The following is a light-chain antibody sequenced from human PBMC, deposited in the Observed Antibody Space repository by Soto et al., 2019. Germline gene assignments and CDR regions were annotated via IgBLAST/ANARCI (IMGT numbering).Light chain of an antibody. Sequence: AIRMTQSPSSFSASTGARVTITCRASPGISSYLAWYQQKPGKATKLLIYAASTLQSGVPSRGSGSGSGADFPLTISCRQSEDFGTYYWLQYYSYPLTFGGGTKVEIK. CDR1: PGISSY. J-gene: IGKJ4*01. CDR2: AAS. CDR3: LQYYSYPLT. V-gene: IGKV1-8*01.